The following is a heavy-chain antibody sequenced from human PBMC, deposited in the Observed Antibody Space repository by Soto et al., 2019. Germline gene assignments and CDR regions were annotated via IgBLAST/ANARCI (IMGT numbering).Heavy chain of an antibody. J-gene: IGHJ4*02. Sequence: GGSLRLSCAASGFTFRSYWMSWVRQAPGKGLEWVANIKEDGSEEYYVDSVKGRFTISRDNAKNSLYLQMNSLRAEDTAVYYCGTTFEYWGQGALVTVSS. CDR3: GTTFEY. D-gene: IGHD1-7*01. V-gene: IGHV3-7*01. CDR2: IKEDGSEE. CDR1: GFTFRSYW.